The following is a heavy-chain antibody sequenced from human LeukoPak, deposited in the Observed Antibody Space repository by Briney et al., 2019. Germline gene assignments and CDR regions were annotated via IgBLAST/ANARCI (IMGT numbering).Heavy chain of an antibody. CDR2: IYNSGST. Sequence: SETLSLTCTVSGGSISSSSYYWGWIRQPPGKGLEWIGSIYNSGSTYYNPSLKSRVTISVDTSKNQFSLKLSSVTAADTAVYYCARHSFPPQEGYSYGYNEYWGQGTLVTVSS. CDR3: ARHSFPPQEGYSYGYNEY. V-gene: IGHV4-39*01. J-gene: IGHJ4*02. D-gene: IGHD5-18*01. CDR1: GGSISSSSYY.